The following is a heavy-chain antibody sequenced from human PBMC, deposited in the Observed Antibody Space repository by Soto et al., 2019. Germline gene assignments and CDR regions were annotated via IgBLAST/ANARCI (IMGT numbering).Heavy chain of an antibody. CDR2: ISADNDNT. CDR3: ARDQGGIVAPIGPGYFDY. D-gene: IGHD5-12*01. Sequence: ASVEVSRKASGYTFTSYGLSCVRTAPGQGLERWGWISADNDNTNYAPKRGGGVSMTTDTSTSAAYMELRSLRSDDTAVYCSARDQGGIVAPIGPGYFDYWG. J-gene: IGHJ4*03. CDR1: GYTFTSYG. V-gene: IGHV1-18*01.